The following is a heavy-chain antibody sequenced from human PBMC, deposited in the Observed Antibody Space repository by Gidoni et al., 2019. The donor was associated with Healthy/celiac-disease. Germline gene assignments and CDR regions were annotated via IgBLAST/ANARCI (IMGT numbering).Heavy chain of an antibody. V-gene: IGHV3-30-3*01. CDR2: ITYDGSNK. D-gene: IGHD6-13*01. Sequence: QVQLVESGGGVVQPGRSLRLSGAAAGFTFSSYALHWVRQAPGKGLEWVAVITYDGSNKYYADSVKGRFTISRDNSKNTLYLQMNSLRAEDTAVYYCARDSSSFCFDYWGQGTLVTVSS. J-gene: IGHJ4*02. CDR1: GFTFSSYA. CDR3: ARDSSSFCFDY.